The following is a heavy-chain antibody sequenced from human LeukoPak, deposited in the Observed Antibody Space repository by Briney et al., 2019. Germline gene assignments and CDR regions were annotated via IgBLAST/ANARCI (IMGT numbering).Heavy chain of an antibody. D-gene: IGHD5-18*01. J-gene: IGHJ4*02. CDR2: ISSSGSTI. CDR1: GFTFSNYY. Sequence: GGSLRLSCAASGFTFSNYYMSWIRQAPGKGLEWVSYISSSGSTIYYADSVKGRFTISRDNAKNSLYLQMDSLRAEDTAVYYCARDTRGYSYGFSDYWGQGTLVTVSS. CDR3: ARDTRGYSYGFSDY. V-gene: IGHV3-11*04.